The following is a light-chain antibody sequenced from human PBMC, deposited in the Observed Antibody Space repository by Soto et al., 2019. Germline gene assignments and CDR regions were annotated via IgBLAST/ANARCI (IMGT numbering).Light chain of an antibody. CDR3: QQYNNWPPST. Sequence: EIVMTQSPATMSVSPGERATLSCRASQSLSSNLAWYQQKPGQAPRLLIYGASTRATGIPARFSGSGSGTEFTLTISSLQSEDFAVYYCQQYNNWPPSTFGQGTRLEIK. CDR2: GAS. J-gene: IGKJ5*01. CDR1: QSLSSN. V-gene: IGKV3-15*01.